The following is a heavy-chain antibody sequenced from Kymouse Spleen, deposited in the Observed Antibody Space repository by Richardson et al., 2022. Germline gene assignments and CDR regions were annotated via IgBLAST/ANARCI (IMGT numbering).Heavy chain of an antibody. CDR2: IKSKTDGGTT. CDR3: TTGFTMVRGGDYYYYYGMDV. CDR1: GFTFSNAW. Sequence: EVQLVESGGGLVKPGGSLRLSCAASGFTFSNAWMSWVRQAPGKGLEWVGRIKSKTDGGTTDYAAPVKGRFTISRDDSKNTLYLQMNSLKTEDTAVYYCTTGFTMVRGGDYYYYYGMDVWGQGTTVTVSS. J-gene: IGHJ6*02. D-gene: IGHD3-10*01. V-gene: IGHV3-15*01.